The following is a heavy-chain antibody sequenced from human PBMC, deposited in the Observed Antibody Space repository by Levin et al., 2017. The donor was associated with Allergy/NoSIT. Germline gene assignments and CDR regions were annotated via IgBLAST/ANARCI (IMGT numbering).Heavy chain of an antibody. D-gene: IGHD6-13*01. CDR1: GYTFTSVD. CDR3: ASLSSPLDY. V-gene: IGHV1-8*01. CDR2: MNPNSGNT. Sequence: PAASVKVSCKTSGYTFTSVDINWVRQATGQGLEWMGWMNPNSGNTGYAQKFRGRITMTRNASISTAYMELSSLRSEDTAVYYCASLSSPLDYWGQGTLVTVSS. J-gene: IGHJ4*02.